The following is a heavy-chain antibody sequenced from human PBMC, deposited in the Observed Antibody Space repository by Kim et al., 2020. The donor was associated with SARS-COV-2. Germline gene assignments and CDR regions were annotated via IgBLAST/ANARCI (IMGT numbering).Heavy chain of an antibody. V-gene: IGHV4-31*03. CDR3: ARGDYGSGSYYKRFQPFDY. CDR2: IYYSGST. CDR1: GGSISSGGYY. D-gene: IGHD3-10*01. Sequence: SETLSLTCTVSGGSISSGGYYWSWIRQHPGKGLEWIGYIYYSGSTYYNPSLKSRVTISVDTSKNQFSLKLSSVTAADTAVYYCARGDYGSGSYYKRFQPFDYWGQGTLVTVSS. J-gene: IGHJ4*02.